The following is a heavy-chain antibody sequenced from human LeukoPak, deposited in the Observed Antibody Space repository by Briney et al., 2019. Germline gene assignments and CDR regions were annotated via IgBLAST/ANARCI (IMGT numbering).Heavy chain of an antibody. CDR1: GGSISTYY. CDR2: VYYIGST. J-gene: IGHJ6*02. CDR3: ARVVGATVGYYYYGMDV. V-gene: IGHV4-59*08. D-gene: IGHD1-26*01. Sequence: SETLSLTGTGSGGSISTYYWSWIRQPPGKGLEWIAYVYYIGSTNYNPSLKSRVTISVDTSKNQFSLKLSSVTAADTAVYYCARVVGATVGYYYYGMDVWGQGTTVTVSS.